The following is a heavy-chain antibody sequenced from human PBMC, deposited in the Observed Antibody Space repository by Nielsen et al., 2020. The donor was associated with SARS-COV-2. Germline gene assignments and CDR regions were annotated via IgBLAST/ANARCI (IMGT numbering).Heavy chain of an antibody. CDR1: GYSFTSYC. CDR2: IYPGDSDT. V-gene: IGHV5-51*01. J-gene: IGHJ6*02. CDR3: ASGYYDILTGLDYYYGMDV. Sequence: GESLKISCKGSGYSFTSYCIGWVRQMPGKGLELMGTIYPGDSDTNYNPSFQGQVTISADKSISTAYLQWSSLKASDTAMYYCASGYYDILTGLDYYYGMDVWGQGTTVTVSS. D-gene: IGHD3-9*01.